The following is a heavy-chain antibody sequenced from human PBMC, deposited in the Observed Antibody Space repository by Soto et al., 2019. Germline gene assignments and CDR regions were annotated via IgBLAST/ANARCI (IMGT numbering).Heavy chain of an antibody. CDR3: ARGVQYSSGWSPFYYYYGMDV. CDR1: GGSFSGYY. J-gene: IGHJ6*02. CDR2: INHSGST. D-gene: IGHD6-19*01. V-gene: IGHV4-34*01. Sequence: XETLSLTFAVYGGSFSGYYWSWIRQPPGKGLEWIGEINHSGSTNYNPSLKSRVTISVDTSKNQFSLKLSSVTAADTAVYYCARGVQYSSGWSPFYYYYGMDVWAQGTTVTVSS.